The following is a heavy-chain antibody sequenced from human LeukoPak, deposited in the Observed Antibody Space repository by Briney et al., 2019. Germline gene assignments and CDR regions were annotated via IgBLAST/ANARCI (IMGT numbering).Heavy chain of an antibody. CDR1: GFTFDDYA. CDR3: AKDARGITMIVAAWLFQH. D-gene: IGHD3-22*01. CDR2: ISGDGGST. J-gene: IGHJ1*01. Sequence: GGSLRLSCAASGFTFDDYAMHWVRQAPGKGLEWVSLISGDGGSTYYADSVKGRFTISRDNSKNSLYLQMNSLRTEDTALYYCAKDARGITMIVAAWLFQHWGQGTLVTASS. V-gene: IGHV3-43*02.